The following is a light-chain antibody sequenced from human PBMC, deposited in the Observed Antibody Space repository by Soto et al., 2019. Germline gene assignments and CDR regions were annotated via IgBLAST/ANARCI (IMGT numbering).Light chain of an antibody. CDR3: QQSYIVPFT. CDR2: GAS. J-gene: IGKJ2*01. CDR1: QSIGTF. V-gene: IGKV1-39*01. Sequence: DIQMTQSPSSLSATVGDRVTINCRASQSIGTFLNWYQHKPGRAPKLLIYGASSLQSGVPSRFSGSGSGTTFTLIINSLESEDFATYYCQQSYIVPFTFGQGTKLEIQ.